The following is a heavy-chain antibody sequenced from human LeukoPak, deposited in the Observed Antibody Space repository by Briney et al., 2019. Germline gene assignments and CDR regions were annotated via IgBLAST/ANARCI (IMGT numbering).Heavy chain of an antibody. J-gene: IGHJ6*02. CDR2: ISGSGGST. CDR1: GFTFSSYA. Sequence: PGGSLRLSCAASGFTFSSYAMSWVRQAPGKGLEWVSAISGSGGSTYYADSVKGRFTISRDNSKNTLYLQMNSLRAEDTAVYYCAKSDIVVVPARYGMDVWGQETTVTVSS. D-gene: IGHD2-2*01. CDR3: AKSDIVVVPARYGMDV. V-gene: IGHV3-23*01.